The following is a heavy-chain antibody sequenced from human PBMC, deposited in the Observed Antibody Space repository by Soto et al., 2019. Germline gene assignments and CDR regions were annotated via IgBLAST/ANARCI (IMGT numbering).Heavy chain of an antibody. CDR3: ARYSGSYYLFDP. V-gene: IGHV4-59*01. CDR2: IYYSGST. D-gene: IGHD1-26*01. Sequence: PSETLSLTCTVSGGSISSYYWSWIRQPPGKGLEWIGYIYYSGSTNYNPSLKSRVTISVDTSKNQFSLKLSSVTAADTAVYYCARYSGSYYLFDPWGQGTLVTVSS. CDR1: GGSISSYY. J-gene: IGHJ5*02.